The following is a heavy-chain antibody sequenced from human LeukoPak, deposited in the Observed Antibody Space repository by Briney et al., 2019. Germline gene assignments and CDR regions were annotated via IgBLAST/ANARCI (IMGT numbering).Heavy chain of an antibody. CDR1: GYTFTSYG. J-gene: IGHJ3*02. CDR3: ARDRYSYCSSTNCLNAFDI. D-gene: IGHD2-2*01. Sequence: ASVKVSCKASGYTFTSYGISWVRQAPGQGLEWMGWISAYNGNTNYAQKLQGRVTMTTGTSTSTAYMELRSLRSDDTAVYYCARDRYSYCSSTNCLNAFDIWGQGTMVTVSS. V-gene: IGHV1-18*01. CDR2: ISAYNGNT.